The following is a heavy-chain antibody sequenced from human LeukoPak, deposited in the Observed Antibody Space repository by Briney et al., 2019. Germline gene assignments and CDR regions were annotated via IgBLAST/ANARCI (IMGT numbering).Heavy chain of an antibody. Sequence: GRSLRLSCAASGFTFSSYGMHWVRQAPGKGLEWVAVISYDGSNKYYADSVKGRFTISRDNSKNTLYLKMNSLRAEDTAVYYCAKGNPDIVVVPAAVHQNWFDLWGQGTLVTVSS. CDR3: AKGNPDIVVVPAAVHQNWFDL. V-gene: IGHV3-30*18. CDR2: ISYDGSNK. CDR1: GFTFSSYG. J-gene: IGHJ5*02. D-gene: IGHD2-2*01.